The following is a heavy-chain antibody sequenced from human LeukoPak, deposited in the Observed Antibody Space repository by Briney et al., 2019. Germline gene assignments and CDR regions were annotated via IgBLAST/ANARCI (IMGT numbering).Heavy chain of an antibody. J-gene: IGHJ4*02. Sequence: SETLSLTCTVSGGSISSYYWSWIRQPPGKGLERIGHIYYSGSTNYNPSLKSRVTISVDTSKNQFSLKLSSVTAADTAVYYCARHGSYRYYFDYWGQGTLVTVSS. D-gene: IGHD3-10*01. V-gene: IGHV4-59*08. CDR1: GGSISSYY. CDR3: ARHGSYRYYFDY. CDR2: IYYSGST.